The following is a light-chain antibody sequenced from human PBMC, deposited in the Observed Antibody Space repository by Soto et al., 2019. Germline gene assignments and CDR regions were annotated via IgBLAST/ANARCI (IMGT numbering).Light chain of an antibody. V-gene: IGKV3-15*01. J-gene: IGKJ2*01. Sequence: EMVMTQSPATLSVSPGERATLSCRASQNLSRNLAWYQQQPGQAPRLLIFYASTRATDLPASFSGSGSGTDFTLTISSLQAEDFAVYYWQQDDKWPHTFGQRTKLEIK. CDR1: QNLSRN. CDR3: QQDDKWPHT. CDR2: YAS.